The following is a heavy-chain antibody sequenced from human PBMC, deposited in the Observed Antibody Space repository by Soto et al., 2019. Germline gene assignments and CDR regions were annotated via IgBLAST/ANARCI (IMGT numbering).Heavy chain of an antibody. CDR1: GGTFSSYT. V-gene: IGHV1-69*02. D-gene: IGHD2-2*01. Sequence: QVQLVQSGAEVKKPGSSVKVSCKASGGTFSSYTISWVRQAPGQGLEWMGRIIPILGIANYAQKFQGRVTITADKSTRTADMELSSLRSEDTAVYYCARSIANIVVVQAAMSDYYYYYMDVWGKGTTVTVSS. J-gene: IGHJ6*03. CDR2: IIPILGIA. CDR3: ARSIANIVVVQAAMSDYYYYYMDV.